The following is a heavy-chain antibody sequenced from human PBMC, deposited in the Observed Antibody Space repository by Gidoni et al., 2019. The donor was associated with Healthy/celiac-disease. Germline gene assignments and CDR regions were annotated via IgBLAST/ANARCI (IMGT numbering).Heavy chain of an antibody. CDR1: GFPFGSYA. V-gene: IGHV3-23*04. J-gene: IGHJ4*02. CDR2: ISGSGGST. Sequence: EVQLVESGGGLVRPGGSRELSFPASGFPFGSYAMRWVRQAPGKGLEWVSAISGSGGSTYYADSVKGRFTISRDNSKNTLYLQMNSLRAEDTAVYYCAKDSDYGERYYFDYWGQGTLVTVSS. D-gene: IGHD4-17*01. CDR3: AKDSDYGERYYFDY.